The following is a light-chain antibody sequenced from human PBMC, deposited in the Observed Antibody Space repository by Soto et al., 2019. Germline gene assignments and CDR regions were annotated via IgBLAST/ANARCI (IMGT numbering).Light chain of an antibody. CDR3: QQSYSTPRT. CDR1: QSISSY. V-gene: IGKV1-39*01. Sequence: DIQMTQSPSSLSASVGDRVTTTCRASQSISSYLNWYQQKPGKAPKLLISAASSLHSGVPSRFSGSGSGTDFTLTISSLQPEDFATYYCQQSYSTPRTFGQGTKLEIK. CDR2: AAS. J-gene: IGKJ2*01.